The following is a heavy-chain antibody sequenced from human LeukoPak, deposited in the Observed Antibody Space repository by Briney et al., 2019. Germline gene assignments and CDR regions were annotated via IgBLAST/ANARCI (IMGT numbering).Heavy chain of an antibody. J-gene: IGHJ6*02. CDR1: GFTFSSYS. D-gene: IGHD2-15*01. CDR3: AKGTTPSGYYGMDV. V-gene: IGHV3-9*01. CDR2: ISWNSGSI. Sequence: GGSLRLSCAASGFTFSSYSMNWVRQAPGKGLEWVSGISWNSGSIGYADSVKGRFTISRDNAKNSLYLQMNSLRAEDTALYYCAKGTTPSGYYGMDVWGQGTTVTVSS.